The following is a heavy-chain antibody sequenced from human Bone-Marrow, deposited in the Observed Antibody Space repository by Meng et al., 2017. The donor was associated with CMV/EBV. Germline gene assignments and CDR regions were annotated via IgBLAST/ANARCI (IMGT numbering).Heavy chain of an antibody. CDR1: GFTFSNYG. Sequence: GESLKISCVASGFTFSNYGMNWVRQVPGKGLEWVSFIRHDVRGNYYADSVKGRLTISRDNSKNTLYMQMNSLRAEDTAVYYCAKSSYDGDFWSGYYYYYYGMDVWGQGTTVTVSS. V-gene: IGHV3-30*02. CDR2: IRHDVRGN. D-gene: IGHD3-3*01. CDR3: AKSSYDGDFWSGYYYYYYGMDV. J-gene: IGHJ6*02.